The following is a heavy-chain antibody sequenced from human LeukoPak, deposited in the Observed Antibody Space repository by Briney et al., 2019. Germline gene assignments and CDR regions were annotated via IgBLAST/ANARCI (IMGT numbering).Heavy chain of an antibody. V-gene: IGHV3-33*06. D-gene: IGHD6-19*01. CDR2: IWNDGSSQ. Sequence: GGSLRLSCAASGFXFSSYGMHWVRQAPGKGLEWVALIWNDGSSQYYGDSVKGRFTISRDNSDNTLYLHMNSLRADDTAVYYCAKDGYSSGQSFNYWGQGTLVTVSS. CDR1: GFXFSSYG. J-gene: IGHJ4*02. CDR3: AKDGYSSGQSFNY.